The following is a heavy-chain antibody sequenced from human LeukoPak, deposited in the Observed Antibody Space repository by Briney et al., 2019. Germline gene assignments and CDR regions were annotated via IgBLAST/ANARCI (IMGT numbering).Heavy chain of an antibody. D-gene: IGHD6-13*01. V-gene: IGHV3-21*01. CDR1: GFTFSGYG. CDR2: ISTGGTYI. Sequence: GGSLRLSCAASGFTFSGYGMFWVRQAPGKGLEWISSISTGGTYIYYADSVKGRFTISRDNAKNSLYLQMNSLRAEDTAVYYCTKSRSIWSDDTFDIWGPGTMVTVSS. CDR3: TKSRSIWSDDTFDI. J-gene: IGHJ3*02.